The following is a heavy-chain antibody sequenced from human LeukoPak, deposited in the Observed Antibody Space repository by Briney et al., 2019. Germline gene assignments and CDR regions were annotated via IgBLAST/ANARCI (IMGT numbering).Heavy chain of an antibody. J-gene: IGHJ4*02. CDR3: ARQGELAIDY. V-gene: IGHV4-59*08. CDR2: IYNTGRT. CDR1: GGSITNYY. Sequence: PSETLSLTCSVSGGSITNYYWSWIQQSPGKGLEWIGFIYNTGRTNYNPSLQSRVTMSIDTSKNQFSLKLSSVTAADTAVYYCARQGELAIDYWGQGTLVTVSS. D-gene: IGHD1-26*01.